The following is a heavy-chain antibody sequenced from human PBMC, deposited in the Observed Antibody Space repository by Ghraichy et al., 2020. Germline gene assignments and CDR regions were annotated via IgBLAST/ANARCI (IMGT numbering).Heavy chain of an antibody. CDR2: FYYGGST. V-gene: IGHV4-59*01. J-gene: IGHJ4*02. CDR1: GDSISSYY. Sequence: TLSLTCTVSGDSISSYYWSWIRQPPGKGLEWVGYFYYGGSTSYNPSLKSRVTISVDTSKNQFSLKLSSVTAADTAVYYCARDKGLLKRSFYFDYWGQGALVTVSS. D-gene: IGHD1-26*01. CDR3: ARDKGLLKRSFYFDY.